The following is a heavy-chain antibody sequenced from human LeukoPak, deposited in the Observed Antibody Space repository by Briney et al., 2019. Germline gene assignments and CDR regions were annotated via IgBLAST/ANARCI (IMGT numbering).Heavy chain of an antibody. CDR3: AKDQTPLYFYYYGMDV. Sequence: PGGSLRLSCVASGFNFSSYAMSWVRQAPGKGLEWVSSLTGSGRPTFYADSVRGRFTISRDNSKSTLYLQMSSLRAEDTATYYCAKDQTPLYFYYYGMDVWGQGTTVTVSS. J-gene: IGHJ6*02. CDR2: LTGSGRPT. CDR1: GFNFSSYA. V-gene: IGHV3-23*01.